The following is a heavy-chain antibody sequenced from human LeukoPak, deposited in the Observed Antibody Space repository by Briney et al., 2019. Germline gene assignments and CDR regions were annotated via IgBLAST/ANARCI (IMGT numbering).Heavy chain of an antibody. CDR2: IWYDGTNK. V-gene: IGHV3-33*06. D-gene: IGHD4-11*01. CDR3: AKDFSTVTTPRPFSYYMDV. Sequence: PGRSLRLSCAASGFTFSNYGMHWVRQAPGKGLEWVALIWYDGTNKYCADSVKGRFTISRDNSKNTLYLQMNSLRAEDTAVYYCAKDFSTVTTPRPFSYYMDVWGKGTTVTVSS. CDR1: GFTFSNYG. J-gene: IGHJ6*03.